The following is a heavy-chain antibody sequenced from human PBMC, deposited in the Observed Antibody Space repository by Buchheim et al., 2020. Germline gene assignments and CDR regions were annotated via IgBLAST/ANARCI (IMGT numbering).Heavy chain of an antibody. J-gene: IGHJ6*02. Sequence: EVQLLESGGGLVQPGGSLRLSCAASGFTFSSYAMSWVRQAPGKGLEWVSAISGSGGSTYYADSVKGRFTISRDNSKNTLYMQMNSLRAEDTAVYYCAKEKRWLQLRGYYYGMDAWGQGTT. CDR2: ISGSGGST. CDR1: GFTFSSYA. V-gene: IGHV3-23*01. D-gene: IGHD5-24*01. CDR3: AKEKRWLQLRGYYYGMDA.